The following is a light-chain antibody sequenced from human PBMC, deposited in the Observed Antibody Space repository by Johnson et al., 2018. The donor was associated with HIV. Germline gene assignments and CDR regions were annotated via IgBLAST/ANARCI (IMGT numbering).Light chain of an antibody. Sequence: QSLLTQPPSVSAAPGQKVTISCSGSSSNIGNNYVSWYQQFPGTAPKLLIYDNNKRPSGIPDRFSGSKSGTSATLGITGLQTGDDADYYCGTWDSSLSVYVFGTGTKVTVL. CDR2: DNN. CDR1: SSNIGNNY. J-gene: IGLJ1*01. V-gene: IGLV1-51*01. CDR3: GTWDSSLSVYV.